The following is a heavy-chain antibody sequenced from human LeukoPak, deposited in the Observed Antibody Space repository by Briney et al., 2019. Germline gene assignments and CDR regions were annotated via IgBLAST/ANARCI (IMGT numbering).Heavy chain of an antibody. J-gene: IGHJ4*02. D-gene: IGHD6-13*01. CDR3: AREAAAAVTN. CDR2: ISRDSSYI. CDR1: GFTFSGYS. V-gene: IGHV3-21*01. Sequence: GGSLRLSCAASGFTFSGYSMNWVRQAPGKGLEWVPSISRDSSYIYYADSVKGRFTISRDNAKNSLYLQMNSLRAEDTAVYYCAREAAAAVTNWGQGTLVTVSS.